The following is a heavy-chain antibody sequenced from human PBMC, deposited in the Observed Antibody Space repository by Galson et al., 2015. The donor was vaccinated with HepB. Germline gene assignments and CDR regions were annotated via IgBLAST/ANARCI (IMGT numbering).Heavy chain of an antibody. D-gene: IGHD3-3*01. CDR3: TRRGFLEWFHDY. Sequence: CAISGDSVSRNTASWNWIRQSPSRGLEWLGRTYYRTKWYSDSAVSVRSRITVNADTSKNQFSLQLNSVTPEDTAVYYCTRRGFLEWFHDYWGQGTLVTVSS. CDR1: GDSVSRNTAS. J-gene: IGHJ4*02. CDR2: TYYRTKWYS. V-gene: IGHV6-1*01.